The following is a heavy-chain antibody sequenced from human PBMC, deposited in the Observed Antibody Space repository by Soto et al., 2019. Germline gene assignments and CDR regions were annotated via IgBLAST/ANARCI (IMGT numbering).Heavy chain of an antibody. D-gene: IGHD2-2*01. Sequence: GGSLRLSCAASGFTFSSYSMNWVRQAPGKGLEWVSSISSSSSYIYYADSVKGRFTISRDNAKNSLYLQMNSLRAEDKAVYYWARAGGDFVYCSSTSCPPGRYYYYYYMDVWGKGTTVTVSS. CDR3: ARAGGDFVYCSSTSCPPGRYYYYYYMDV. V-gene: IGHV3-21*01. CDR2: ISSSSSYI. CDR1: GFTFSSYS. J-gene: IGHJ6*03.